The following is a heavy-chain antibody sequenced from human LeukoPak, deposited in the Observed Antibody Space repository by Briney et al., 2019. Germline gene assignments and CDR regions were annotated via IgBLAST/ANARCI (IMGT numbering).Heavy chain of an antibody. D-gene: IGHD3-22*01. CDR3: ARSHSSYYDSSGYYSEWFDP. CDR2: IIPILGIA. J-gene: IGHJ5*02. CDR1: GGTFSSYA. V-gene: IGHV1-69*04. Sequence: ASVKVSCKASGGTFSSYAISWVRPAPGQGLEWMGRIIPILGIANYAQKFQGRVTITADKSTSTAYMELSSLRSEGTAVYYCARSHSSYYDSSGYYSEWFDPWGQGTLVTVSS.